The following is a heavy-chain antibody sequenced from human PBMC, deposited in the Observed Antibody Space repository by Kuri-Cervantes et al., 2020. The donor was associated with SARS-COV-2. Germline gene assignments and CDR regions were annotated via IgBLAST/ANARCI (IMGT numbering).Heavy chain of an antibody. CDR3: ARDLNWSSWYGNIERMFDS. Sequence: GESLKISCAASGFTFRNSGMTWVRQAPGKGLEWIAYINVASNSIYYADSVQGRFTISRDNARSSLFLEMNSLRAEDTAVYYCARDLNWSSWYGNIERMFDSWGRGTLVTVSS. V-gene: IGHV3-48*01. D-gene: IGHD6-13*01. J-gene: IGHJ4*02. CDR2: INVASNSI. CDR1: GFTFRNSG.